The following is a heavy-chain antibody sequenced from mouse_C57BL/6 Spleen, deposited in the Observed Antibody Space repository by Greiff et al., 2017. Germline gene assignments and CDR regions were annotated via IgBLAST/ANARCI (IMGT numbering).Heavy chain of an antibody. V-gene: IGHV3-6*01. D-gene: IGHD1-1*01. CDR1: GYSITSGYY. CDR2: ISYDGSN. J-gene: IGHJ4*01. Sequence: EVKLVESGPGLVKPSQSLSLTCSVTGYSITSGYYWNWIRQFPGNKLEWMGYISYDGSNNYNPSLKNRISITRDTSKNQFFLKLNSVTTEDTATYYCARGRDGSRYYYAMDYWGQGTSVTVSS. CDR3: ARGRDGSRYYYAMDY.